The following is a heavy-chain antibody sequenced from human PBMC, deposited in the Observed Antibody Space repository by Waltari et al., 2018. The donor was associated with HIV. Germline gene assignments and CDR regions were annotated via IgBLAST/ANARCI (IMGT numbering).Heavy chain of an antibody. CDR3: AGEAIYSSGVICY. CDR1: VLTFTHFG. D-gene: IGHD6-19*01. CDR2: ISNDGGDE. V-gene: IGHV3-30*01. Sequence: QVQLAESGGGVVQPGGSMILSSAVFVLTFTHFGLHWVRQAPGKVLEWMACISNDGGDEDYAESVRDRFTLSRDNSKKIVFLQMNSLRLEDTALYYCAGEAIYSSGVICYWGQGTRFTVSS. J-gene: IGHJ4*02.